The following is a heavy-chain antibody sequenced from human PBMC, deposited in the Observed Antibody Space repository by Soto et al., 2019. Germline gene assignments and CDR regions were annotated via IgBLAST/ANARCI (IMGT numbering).Heavy chain of an antibody. CDR1: GFIFSSYW. D-gene: IGHD4-4*01. V-gene: IGHV3-7*01. CDR3: ARDPVRGDDYNFDF. J-gene: IGHJ4*02. CDR2: IKPDGSAR. Sequence: EVQLMESGGGLVQPGGSLRLSCAASGFIFSSYWMTWVRQAPGKGLEWVANIKPDGSARNYVDSVKGRFTISRDNAKNSLYLQMNSLRAEDTAVYYCARDPVRGDDYNFDFWAPGTLVTVSS.